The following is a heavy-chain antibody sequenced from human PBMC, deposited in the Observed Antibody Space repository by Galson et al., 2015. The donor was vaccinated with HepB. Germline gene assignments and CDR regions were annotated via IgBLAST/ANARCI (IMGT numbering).Heavy chain of an antibody. V-gene: IGHV4-59*01. CDR1: GGSISGYY. D-gene: IGHD1-26*01. J-gene: IGHJ4*02. CDR3: SRGGKELSY. Sequence: SETLSLTCAVSGGSISGYYWSWLRQPPGKGLEWIGYLYYSDLATYNPSGVTTYNPSLRSRVTISVDTSKNHLSLNLTSVSAADTAVYYCSRGGKELSYWGQGTLVTVSS. CDR2: LYYSDLATYNPSGVT.